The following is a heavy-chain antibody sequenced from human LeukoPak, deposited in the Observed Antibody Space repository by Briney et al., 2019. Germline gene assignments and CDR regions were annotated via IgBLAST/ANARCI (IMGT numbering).Heavy chain of an antibody. V-gene: IGHV3-53*01. J-gene: IGHJ6*03. D-gene: IGHD2-21*01. CDR2: LYAGGAT. Sequence: GGSLRLSCVVSGFNVKDNYMNWVRQSPGKGLEWVSSLYAGGATFYADSVKGRFSISRDDSKNAVFLEMNTLRAEDTATYFRTRARQLWESKFCYYYYYLDVWGTGTTVTVSS. CDR1: GFNVKDNY. CDR3: TRARQLWESKFCYYYYYLDV.